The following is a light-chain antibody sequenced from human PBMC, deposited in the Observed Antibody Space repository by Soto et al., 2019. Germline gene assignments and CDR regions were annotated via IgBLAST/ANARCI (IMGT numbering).Light chain of an antibody. V-gene: IGKV3-15*01. CDR2: GAS. CDR1: QSVSSD. Sequence: EVVMTQSPATLSLSPGERATLSCRASQSVSSDLAWYQQKPGQAPRLLIYGASTSATDIPARFSGGGSGTEFTLTISNLQSEDFGIYSCQQYNDWPPITFGPGTKVDIK. CDR3: QQYNDWPPIT. J-gene: IGKJ3*01.